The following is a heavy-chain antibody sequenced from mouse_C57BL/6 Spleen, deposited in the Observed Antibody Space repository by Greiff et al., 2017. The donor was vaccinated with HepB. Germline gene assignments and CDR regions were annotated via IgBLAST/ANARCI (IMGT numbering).Heavy chain of an antibody. V-gene: IGHV1-5*01. CDR2: IYPGNSDT. D-gene: IGHD1-1*01. J-gene: IGHJ4*01. Sequence: VQLQQSGTVLARPGASVKMSCKTSGYTFTSYWMHWVKQRPGQGLEWIGAIYPGNSDTSYNQKFKGKAKLTAVTSASTAYMELSSLTNEDSAVYYWTREDYYGSSYGAMDYWGQGTSVTVSS. CDR3: TREDYYGSSYGAMDY. CDR1: GYTFTSYW.